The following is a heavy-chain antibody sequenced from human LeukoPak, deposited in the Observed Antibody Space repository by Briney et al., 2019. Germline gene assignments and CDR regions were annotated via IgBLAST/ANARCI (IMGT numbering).Heavy chain of an antibody. V-gene: IGHV3-48*03. D-gene: IGHD2-21*02. J-gene: IGHJ4*02. CDR2: ISSSGSTI. Sequence: QPGGSLRLSCAASGFTFSSYEMNWVRQAPGKGLEWVSYISSSGSTIYYADSVKGRLTISRDNAKNSLYLQMNSLRAEDTAVYYCARNRRGIVVVTAIDYWGQGTLVTVSS. CDR1: GFTFSSYE. CDR3: ARNRRGIVVVTAIDY.